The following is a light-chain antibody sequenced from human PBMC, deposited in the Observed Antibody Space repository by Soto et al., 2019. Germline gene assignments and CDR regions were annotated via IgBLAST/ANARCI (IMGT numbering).Light chain of an antibody. CDR1: QDVSRY. CDR2: DAS. Sequence: EIVLTQSPATLSLSPGEIATLSCRATQDVSRYLAWYQQKPGQSPRLLIYDASNRATGIPARFSGSGSGTDFTLTISSLEPEDSAVYYCQQRSNWLFGPGTKVDIK. CDR3: QQRSNWL. V-gene: IGKV3-11*01. J-gene: IGKJ3*01.